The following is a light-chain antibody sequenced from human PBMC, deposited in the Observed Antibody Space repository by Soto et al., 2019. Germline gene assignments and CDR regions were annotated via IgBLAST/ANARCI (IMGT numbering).Light chain of an antibody. J-gene: IGKJ5*01. Sequence: DIQMTQSPSSLSASVGDRVTITCRASQDISVYLAWYQQKPGKVPKLLIYSASTLQSGVPSRFSGSGSGTDFTLTISSLQPEDVATYFCQKFNTAPLTFGQGIRLEFK. CDR3: QKFNTAPLT. CDR1: QDISVY. V-gene: IGKV1-27*01. CDR2: SAS.